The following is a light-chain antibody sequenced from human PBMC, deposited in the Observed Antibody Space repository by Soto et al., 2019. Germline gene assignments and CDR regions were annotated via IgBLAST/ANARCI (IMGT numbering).Light chain of an antibody. Sequence: EVVVTQTPATVSLSTGERASLXXRARQSVSGCLAWYQQKPGQAPRLXXYDASNRATGIPARFSGSGSGTDFTLTISSLEPEDFAVYYCQQRSNWPRITFGQRTRLEIK. J-gene: IGKJ5*01. V-gene: IGKV3-11*01. CDR1: QSVSGC. CDR3: QQRSNWPRIT. CDR2: DAS.